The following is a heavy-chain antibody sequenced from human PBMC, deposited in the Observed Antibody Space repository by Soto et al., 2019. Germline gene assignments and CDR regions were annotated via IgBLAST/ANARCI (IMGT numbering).Heavy chain of an antibody. V-gene: IGHV3-23*01. CDR1: GFTFSSYA. CDR2: ISGSGGST. D-gene: IGHD3-22*01. CDR3: AKDLRVVSRPDAFDT. J-gene: IGHJ3*02. Sequence: GGSLRLPCAASGFTFSSYAMSWVRQAPGKGLEWVSAISGSGGSTYYADSVKGRFTISRDNSKNTLYLQMNSLRAEDTAVYYCAKDLRVVSRPDAFDTWGQGTMVTVSS.